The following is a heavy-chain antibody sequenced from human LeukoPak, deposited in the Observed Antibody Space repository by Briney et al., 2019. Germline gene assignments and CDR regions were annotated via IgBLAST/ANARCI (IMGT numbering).Heavy chain of an antibody. CDR1: GFTFSNAW. CDR3: TTGFEQCGGDCFNY. D-gene: IGHD2-21*01. CDR2: IKSKTNDGTT. V-gene: IGHV3-15*01. J-gene: IGHJ4*02. Sequence: PGGSLRLSCAASGFTFSNAWMNWVRQAPGKGLEWVGRIKSKTNDGTTDYAAPVKGRFAISRDDSKNTVYLQMNSLKTEDTAVYYCTTGFEQCGGDCFNYWGQGTLVTVSS.